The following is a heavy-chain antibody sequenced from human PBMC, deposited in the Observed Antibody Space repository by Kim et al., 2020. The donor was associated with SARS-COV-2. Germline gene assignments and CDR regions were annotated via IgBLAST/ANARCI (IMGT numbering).Heavy chain of an antibody. V-gene: IGHV1-46*01. CDR3: ARTGDRYYYDSSGYYAFDY. CDR2: INPSGGST. J-gene: IGHJ4*02. CDR1: GYTFTSYY. Sequence: ASVKVSCKASGYTFTSYYMHWVRQAPGQGLEWMGIINPSGGSTSYAQKFQGRVTMTRDTSTSTVYMELSSLRSEDTAVYYFARTGDRYYYDSSGYYAFDYWGQGTLVTVSS. D-gene: IGHD3-22*01.